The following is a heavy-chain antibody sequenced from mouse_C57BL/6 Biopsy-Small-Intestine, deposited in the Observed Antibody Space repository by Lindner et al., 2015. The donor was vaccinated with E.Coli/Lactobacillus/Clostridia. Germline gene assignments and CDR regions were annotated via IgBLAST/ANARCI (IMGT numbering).Heavy chain of an antibody. CDR2: INTDTGIA. D-gene: IGHD1-1*01. V-gene: IGHV9-3*01. CDR1: GYSFISYP. Sequence: VKVSCKASGYSFISYPYGIGSRQAPGQGLEWMGWINTDTGIATYAQGFTGRFVFSLDTSVSTAYLQISSLEAEDTAVYYCARAGFWRGPDYYQFMDAWGQGTTVTVSS. CDR3: ARAGFWRGPDYYQFMDA. J-gene: IGHJ1*01.